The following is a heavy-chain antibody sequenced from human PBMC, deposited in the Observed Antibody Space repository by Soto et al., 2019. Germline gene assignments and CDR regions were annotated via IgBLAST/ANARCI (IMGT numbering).Heavy chain of an antibody. CDR2: IYYTGTA. Sequence: QVQLLESGPGLVNPSQTLSLSCTVSGGSISPYYWSWLRQSPGKGLEWLGYIYYTGTADYHPSLENRVTLSVDTSTNRFSLELTSVTAADTAVYYCARQPDDGDYGYYFEYWGPGILVTVSS. CDR1: GGSISPYY. V-gene: IGHV4-59*01. J-gene: IGHJ4*02. D-gene: IGHD4-17*01. CDR3: ARQPDDGDYGYYFEY.